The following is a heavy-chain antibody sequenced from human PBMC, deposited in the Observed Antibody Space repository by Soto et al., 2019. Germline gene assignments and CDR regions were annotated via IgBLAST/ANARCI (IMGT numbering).Heavy chain of an antibody. D-gene: IGHD6-6*01. Sequence: KSSETLSLTCAVSGGSISSSNWWSWVRQPPGKGLEWIGEIYHSGSTNYNPSLKSRVTISVDKSKNQFSLKLSSVTAADTAVYYCAIFSPATYSTSTYHYCGPATLGT. CDR2: IYHSGST. CDR1: GGSISSSNW. J-gene: IGHJ4*02. V-gene: IGHV4-4*02. CDR3: AIFSPATYSTSTYHY.